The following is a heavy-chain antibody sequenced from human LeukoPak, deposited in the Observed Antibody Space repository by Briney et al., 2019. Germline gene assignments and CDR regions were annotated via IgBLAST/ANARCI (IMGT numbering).Heavy chain of an antibody. CDR1: GVFGGSFNAFL. CDR3: ARKSIVTAGRKPYDY. J-gene: IGHJ4*02. V-gene: IGHV4-34*01. CDR2: IDHSGRT. Sequence: SETLSLTCAVYGVFGGSFNAFLWSWIRQPPGKGLEWIGEIDHSGRTNSNPSLKSRVIISVDMSKNQFSLKLTSVTAADTAVYYCARKSIVTAGRKPYDYWDQGTLVTVSS. D-gene: IGHD6-13*01.